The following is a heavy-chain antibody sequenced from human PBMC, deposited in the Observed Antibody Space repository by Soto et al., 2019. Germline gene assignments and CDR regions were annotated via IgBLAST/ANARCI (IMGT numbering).Heavy chain of an antibody. J-gene: IGHJ4*02. CDR3: AKDLFTMVRLFDS. CDR2: ISGGGDSR. V-gene: IGHV3-23*01. CDR1: AFTFINYS. D-gene: IGHD3-10*01. Sequence: XGSLRLSCAASAFTFINYSMNWVRQAPGKGLEWVSSISGGGDSRKYVDSVKGRFTISRDNSKNTLYLQMNSLRAEDTAVYYCAKDLFTMVRLFDSWGQGNMVTVSS.